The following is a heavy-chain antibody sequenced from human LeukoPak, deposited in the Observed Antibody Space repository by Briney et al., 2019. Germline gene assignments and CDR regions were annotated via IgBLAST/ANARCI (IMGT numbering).Heavy chain of an antibody. D-gene: IGHD3-10*01. CDR1: GYTFTSYG. CDR3: AGAPYGSGSYYAQLDY. J-gene: IGHJ4*02. V-gene: IGHV1-18*01. Sequence: ASVKVSCKASGYTFTSYGISWVRQAPGQGLEWVGWIIAYNGNTNYAQKLQGRVTMTTDTSTSTAYMELRSLRSDDTAVYYCAGAPYGSGSYYAQLDYWGQGTLVTVSS. CDR2: IIAYNGNT.